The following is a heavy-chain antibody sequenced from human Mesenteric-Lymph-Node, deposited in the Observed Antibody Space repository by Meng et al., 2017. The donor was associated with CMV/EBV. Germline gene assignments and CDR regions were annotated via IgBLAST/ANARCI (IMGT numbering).Heavy chain of an antibody. Sequence: SETLSLTCTVSGGSVSSGSYYWSWIRQPPGKGLEWIGYIYYSGSTNYNPSLKSRVTISVDTSKNQFSLKLSSVTAADTAVYYCARDRSGGYNWFDPWGPGTLVTVSS. J-gene: IGHJ5*02. CDR1: GGSVSSGSYY. CDR2: IYYSGST. CDR3: ARDRSGGYNWFDP. V-gene: IGHV4-61*01. D-gene: IGHD3-10*01.